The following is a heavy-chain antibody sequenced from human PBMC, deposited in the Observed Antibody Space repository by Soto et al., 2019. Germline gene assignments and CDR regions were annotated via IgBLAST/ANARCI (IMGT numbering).Heavy chain of an antibody. CDR1: GGSISYDHYH. D-gene: IGHD2-21*02. V-gene: IGHV4-30-4*01. Sequence: QVQLQESGPGLVRPSQTLSLTCTVSGGSISYDHYHWTWIRQPPGKGLEWIGYIHYSGSVFYNPSLQSRLSMSVDTSRYLFSLKLSSVTAADTAVYFCVREDDGGDRDYYGLDVWGQGTTVTVSS. CDR3: VREDDGGDRDYYGLDV. CDR2: IHYSGSV. J-gene: IGHJ6*02.